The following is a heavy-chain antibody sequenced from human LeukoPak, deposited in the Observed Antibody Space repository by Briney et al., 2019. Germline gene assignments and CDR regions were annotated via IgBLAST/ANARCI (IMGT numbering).Heavy chain of an antibody. CDR3: AKATRWELLKYYFDY. CDR2: ISGSGGST. V-gene: IGHV3-23*01. Sequence: GGSLGLSCAASGFTFSSYAMSWVRQAPGKGLEWVSAISGSGGSTYYADSVKGRFTISRDNSKNTLYLQMNSLRAEDTAVYYCAKATRWELLKYYFDYWGQETLVTVSS. CDR1: GFTFSSYA. D-gene: IGHD1-26*01. J-gene: IGHJ4*02.